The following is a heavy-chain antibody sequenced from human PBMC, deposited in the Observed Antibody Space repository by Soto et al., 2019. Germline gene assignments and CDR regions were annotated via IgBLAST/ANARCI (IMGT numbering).Heavy chain of an antibody. CDR1: GYTFTSYG. J-gene: IGHJ5*02. V-gene: IGHV1-18*01. CDR2: ISAYNGNT. D-gene: IGHD1-20*01. CDR3: ARGGRDNWNDLYNWFDP. Sequence: SVKVSCKASGYTFTSYGISWVRQAPGQGLEWMGWISAYNGNTNYAQKLQGRVTMTTDTSTSTAYMELRSLRSDDTAVYYCARGGRDNWNDLYNWFDPWGQGTLVIVSS.